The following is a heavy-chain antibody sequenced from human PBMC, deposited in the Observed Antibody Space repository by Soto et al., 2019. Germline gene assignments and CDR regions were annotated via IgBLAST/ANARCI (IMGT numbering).Heavy chain of an antibody. V-gene: IGHV1-8*01. Sequence: ASVKVSCKASGYTFTTFDINWVRQAPGQGLEWMGWVNPDSGNTGYAQSFQGRVTMARNTSISTAYMELSSLRSEDTAVYYCALLDQGTHGMDVWGQGTTVTVSS. CDR2: VNPDSGNT. D-gene: IGHD1-1*01. CDR1: GYTFTTFD. CDR3: ALLDQGTHGMDV. J-gene: IGHJ6*02.